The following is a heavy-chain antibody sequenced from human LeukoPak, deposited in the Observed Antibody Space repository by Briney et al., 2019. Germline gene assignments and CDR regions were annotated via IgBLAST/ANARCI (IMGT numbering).Heavy chain of an antibody. CDR1: GGSINGTYY. D-gene: IGHD6-19*01. CDR2: IYYTGTT. CDR3: AGYEGVQWLVS. V-gene: IGHV4-59*08. J-gene: IGHJ4*02. Sequence: PSETLSLTCTVSGGSINGTYYWSWIRQPPGKGLEWIGYIYYTGTTDSNPSLKSRVTISLDTSKNQFSLNLSSVTAADTAVYYCAGYEGVQWLVSWGQGTLVTVSS.